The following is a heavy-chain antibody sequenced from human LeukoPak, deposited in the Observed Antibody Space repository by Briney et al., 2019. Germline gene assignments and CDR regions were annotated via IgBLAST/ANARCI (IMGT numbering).Heavy chain of an antibody. V-gene: IGHV1-69*05. J-gene: IGHJ5*02. CDR3: ARDLPPDYYDSSEWGWFDP. Sequence: SVKVSCKASGGTFSSYAISWVRQAPGQGLEWMGGIIPIFGTASYAQKFHGRVTITTDESTSTAYMELSSLRSEDTAVYYCARDLPPDYYDSSEWGWFDPWGQGTLVTVSS. CDR2: IIPIFGTA. D-gene: IGHD3-22*01. CDR1: GGTFSSYA.